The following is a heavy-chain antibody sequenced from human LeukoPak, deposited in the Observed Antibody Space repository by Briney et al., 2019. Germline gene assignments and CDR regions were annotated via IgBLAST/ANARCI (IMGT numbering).Heavy chain of an antibody. V-gene: IGHV3-7*01. Sequence: PGGSLRLSCAASRFTFSSYWMSWVRQAPGKGLEWVANIKQDGSEKYYVDSVKGRFTISRDNAKNSLYLQMNSLRAEDTAVYYCARDPRRDCPSCYKDYWGQGTLVTVSS. J-gene: IGHJ4*02. CDR2: IKQDGSEK. CDR1: RFTFSSYW. D-gene: IGHD2-2*02. CDR3: ARDPRRDCPSCYKDY.